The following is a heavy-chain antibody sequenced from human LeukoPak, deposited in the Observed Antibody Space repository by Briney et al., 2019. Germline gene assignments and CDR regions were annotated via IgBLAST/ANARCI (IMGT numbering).Heavy chain of an antibody. Sequence: GESLKISCQASGYSFASSWIGWVRQMPGKGPEWMGTIFPADSNTRYSPSFQGQVTISVDKSNNTAYLQWSSLKASDTAIYYCARLSGGSPWGQGTLVTVSS. D-gene: IGHD2-15*01. CDR2: IFPADSNT. CDR1: GYSFASSW. CDR3: ARLSGGSP. J-gene: IGHJ5*02. V-gene: IGHV5-51*01.